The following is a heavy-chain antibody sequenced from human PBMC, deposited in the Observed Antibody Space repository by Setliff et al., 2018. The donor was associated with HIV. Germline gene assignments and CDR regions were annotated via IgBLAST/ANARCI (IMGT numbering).Heavy chain of an antibody. J-gene: IGHJ4*02. D-gene: IGHD4-17*01. Sequence: PSETLSLTCTVSGGSISSSSYYWSGIRQPAGKGLEWIGHIYITGNTNSNPSLKSRVTVPLDTYKNQYSLKRRYVTAEDTAVYYCARGKDYGGTIDYWGQGTLVTVSS. V-gene: IGHV4-61*09. CDR1: GGSISSSSYY. CDR3: ARGKDYGGTIDY. CDR2: IYITGNT.